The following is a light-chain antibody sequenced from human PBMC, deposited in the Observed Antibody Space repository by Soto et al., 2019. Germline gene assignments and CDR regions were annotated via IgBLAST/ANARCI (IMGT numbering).Light chain of an antibody. J-gene: IGKJ2*01. Sequence: VMTQSPTTLSVSPGERASLSCRASQSVGSKLIWYQHKPGQAPRLLIYGASARATGIPARFSGSGSGTEFTLTISSVQSEDSATYYCQERSKWPLYTFGQGTKLEIK. CDR2: GAS. CDR3: QERSKWPLYT. V-gene: IGKV3-15*01. CDR1: QSVGSK.